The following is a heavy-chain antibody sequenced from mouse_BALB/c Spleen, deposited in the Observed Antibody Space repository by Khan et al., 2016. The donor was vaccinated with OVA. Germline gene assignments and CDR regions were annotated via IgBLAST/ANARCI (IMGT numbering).Heavy chain of an antibody. V-gene: IGHV3-2*02. Sequence: EVQLQESGPGLVKPSQSLSLTCTVTGYSITSDYAWNWIRQFPGNKLEWMGFINYSGSTSYNPSLKSRISITRDTPKNQFFLQLNSVTTEDTATYYCARLGRGYAMDYWGQGTSVTVSS. CDR1: GYSITSDYA. D-gene: IGHD4-1*01. CDR3: ARLGRGYAMDY. J-gene: IGHJ4*01. CDR2: INYSGST.